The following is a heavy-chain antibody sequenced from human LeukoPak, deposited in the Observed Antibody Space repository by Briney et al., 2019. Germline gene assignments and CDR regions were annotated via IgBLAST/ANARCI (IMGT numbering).Heavy chain of an antibody. CDR2: IFYSGRT. CDR1: NDSIISGHHY. Sequence: SETLSLTCTDSNDSIISGHHYWSWIRQSPGKGLEWIGYIFYSGRTYYNPSLKSRLAMSIDTSTNQFSVKLSSVTVADTVVYFYARYYDILSYMDVWGKGTTVTVSS. J-gene: IGHJ6*03. V-gene: IGHV4-30-4*08. D-gene: IGHD3-9*01. CDR3: ARYYDILSYMDV.